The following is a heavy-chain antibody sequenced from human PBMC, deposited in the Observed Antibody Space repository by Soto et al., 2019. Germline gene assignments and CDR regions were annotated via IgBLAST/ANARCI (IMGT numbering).Heavy chain of an antibody. V-gene: IGHV3-30*18. D-gene: IGHD2-21*01. J-gene: IGHJ4*02. CDR2: ISYDGSSQ. CDR3: AKANAHIPFDS. Sequence: QVQLVESGGGVVQPGRSLRLSCAASGFTFSSDGMHWVRQAPGKGLEWVAVISYDGSSQYYAVSVQGRFAISRDNSKNTLYLQMTSLRPEDTDLYYCAKANAHIPFDSWGQGTLVTVSS. CDR1: GFTFSSDG.